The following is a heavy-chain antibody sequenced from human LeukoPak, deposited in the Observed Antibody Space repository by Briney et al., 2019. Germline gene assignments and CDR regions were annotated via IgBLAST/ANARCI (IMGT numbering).Heavy chain of an antibody. V-gene: IGHV4-59*08. Sequence: PSETLSLTCTLSGGSISSYYWSWIRQPPGKGLEWIGYIYYSGSTNYNPSLKSRVTISVDTSKNQFSLKLSSVTAADTAVYYCARRGYSYGYPEDYYGMDVWRQGTTVTVSS. D-gene: IGHD5-18*01. CDR2: IYYSGST. CDR1: GGSISSYY. J-gene: IGHJ6*02. CDR3: ARRGYSYGYPEDYYGMDV.